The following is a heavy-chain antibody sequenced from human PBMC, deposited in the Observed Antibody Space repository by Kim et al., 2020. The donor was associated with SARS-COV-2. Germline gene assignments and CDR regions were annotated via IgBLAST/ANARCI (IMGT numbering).Heavy chain of an antibody. J-gene: IGHJ6*02. CDR1: GFTFSSYG. D-gene: IGHD2-2*01. CDR2: IWYDGSNK. V-gene: IGHV3-33*06. CDR3: AKPSWGGYCSSTSCPMADG. Sequence: GGSLRLSCAASGFTFSSYGMHWVRQAPGKGLEWVAVIWYDGSNKYYADSVKGRFTISRDNSKNTLYLQMNSLRAEDTAVYYCAKPSWGGYCSSTSCPMADGWGQGTTVTVSS.